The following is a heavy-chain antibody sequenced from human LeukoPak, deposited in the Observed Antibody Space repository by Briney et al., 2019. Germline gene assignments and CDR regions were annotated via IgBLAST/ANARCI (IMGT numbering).Heavy chain of an antibody. CDR2: IKQDGSEK. J-gene: IGHJ4*02. CDR1: GFTFSTYW. D-gene: IGHD5-18*01. V-gene: IGHV3-7*03. Sequence: GRSLRLSCAASGFTFSTYWMSWVRQAPRKGLEWVANIKQDGSEKYYVDSVKGRFTISRDNAKNSLYLQMNSLRAEDTAVYYCARVEGYSYGYFDYWGQGTLVTVSS. CDR3: ARVEGYSYGYFDY.